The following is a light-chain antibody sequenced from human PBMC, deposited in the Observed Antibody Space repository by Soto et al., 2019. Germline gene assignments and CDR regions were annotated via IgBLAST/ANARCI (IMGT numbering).Light chain of an antibody. V-gene: IGLV2-14*03. CDR1: SSDIGAYNV. J-gene: IGLJ2*01. Sequence: QSALTQPASVSGSPGQSITISCTGTSSDIGAYNVVSWYQQHPGKAPKLMLYDVNIRPSGVSNRFSGSKSGNTASLTISGLQAEDAADYYCTSWTTSTTMIFGGGTKVTVL. CDR2: DVN. CDR3: TSWTTSTTMI.